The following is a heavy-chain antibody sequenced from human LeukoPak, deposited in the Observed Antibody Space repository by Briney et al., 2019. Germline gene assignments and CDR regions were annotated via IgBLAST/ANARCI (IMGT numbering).Heavy chain of an antibody. D-gene: IGHD5-24*01. V-gene: IGHV4-38-2*02. CDR2: IYHSGST. CDR1: GYSLSSGYY. Sequence: SGTLSLTCAVSGYSLSSGYYWGWIRQPPGKGLEWIGSIYHSGSTYYNPSLKSRVTISVDTSKNQFSLKLSSVTAADTAVYYCARDRETRGFDYWGQGTLVTVSS. CDR3: ARDRETRGFDY. J-gene: IGHJ4*02.